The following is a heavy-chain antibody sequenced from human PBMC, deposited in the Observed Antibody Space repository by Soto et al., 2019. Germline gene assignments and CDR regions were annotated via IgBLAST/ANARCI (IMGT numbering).Heavy chain of an antibody. V-gene: IGHV4-31*03. CDR2: IYYSGST. J-gene: IGHJ3*02. CDR3: ARGRSGFGEDAFDI. Sequence: PSETLFLTCTVSGGSISSGGYYWSWIRQHPGKGLEWIGYIYYSGSTYYNPSLKSRVTISVDTSKNQFSLKLSSVTAADTAVYYCARGRSGFGEDAFDIWGQGTMVTVSS. CDR1: GGSISSGGYY. D-gene: IGHD3-10*01.